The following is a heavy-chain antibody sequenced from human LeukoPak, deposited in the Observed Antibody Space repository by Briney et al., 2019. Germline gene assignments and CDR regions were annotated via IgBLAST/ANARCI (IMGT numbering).Heavy chain of an antibody. J-gene: IGHJ6*02. CDR3: ARKPRGDYDILTGYPPYYYYGMDV. CDR2: INPSGGST. V-gene: IGHV1-46*01. Sequence: ASVKVSCKASGYTFTSYYMHWVRQAPGQGLEWMGIINPSGGSTSYAQKFQGRVTMTRDTSTSTVYKELSSLRSEDTAVYYCARKPRGDYDILTGYPPYYYYGMDVWGQGTTVTVSS. D-gene: IGHD3-9*01. CDR1: GYTFTSYY.